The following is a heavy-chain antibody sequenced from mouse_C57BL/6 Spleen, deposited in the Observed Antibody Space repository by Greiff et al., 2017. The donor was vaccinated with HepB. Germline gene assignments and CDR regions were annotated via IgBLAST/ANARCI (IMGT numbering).Heavy chain of an antibody. J-gene: IGHJ3*01. CDR2: INPNNGGT. V-gene: IGHV1-26*01. Sequence: EVQLQQSGPELVKPGASVKISCKASGYTFTDYYMNWVKQSHGKSLEWIGDINPNNGGTSYNQKFKGKATLTVDKSSSTAYMELRSLTSEDSAVYYCARFGDYGGSYTWFAYWGQGTLVTVSA. CDR1: GYTFTDYY. CDR3: ARFGDYGGSYTWFAY. D-gene: IGHD1-1*01.